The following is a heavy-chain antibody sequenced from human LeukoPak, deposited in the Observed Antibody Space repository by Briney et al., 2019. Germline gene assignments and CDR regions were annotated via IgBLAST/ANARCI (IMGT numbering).Heavy chain of an antibody. V-gene: IGHV3-30-3*01. CDR2: ISYDGNSK. CDR3: ATRPPCTSYLCVFDY. Sequence: PGGSLRLSCAASGFMFSTYAIHWVRQAAGKGLEWVAVISYDGNSKYYADSVKRRFTISRDNSKNTVYLQMNSLRAEDTAVYYCATRPPCTSYLCVFDYWGRGTLVTVSS. D-gene: IGHD1-26*01. J-gene: IGHJ4*01. CDR1: GFMFSTYA.